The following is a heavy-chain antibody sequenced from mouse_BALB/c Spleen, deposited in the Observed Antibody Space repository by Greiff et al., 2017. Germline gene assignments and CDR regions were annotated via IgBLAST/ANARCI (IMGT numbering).Heavy chain of an antibody. V-gene: IGHV5-17*02. Sequence: EVKLMESGGGLVQPGGSRKLSCAASGFTFSSFGMHWVRQAPEKGLEWVAYISSGSSTIYYADTVKGRFTISRDNPKNTLFLQMTSLRSEDTAMYDCARGLGQFAYWGQGTLVTVSA. CDR1: GFTFSSFG. CDR2: ISSGSSTI. CDR3: ARGLGQFAY. J-gene: IGHJ3*01. D-gene: IGHD4-1*01.